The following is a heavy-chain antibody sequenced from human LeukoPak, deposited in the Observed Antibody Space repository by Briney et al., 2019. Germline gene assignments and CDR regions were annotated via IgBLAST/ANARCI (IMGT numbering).Heavy chain of an antibody. D-gene: IGHD3-22*01. CDR3: AAYYDSSGYIFDY. CDR2: INPNSGGT. CDR1: GGTFSSYA. J-gene: IGHJ4*02. V-gene: IGHV1-2*02. Sequence: ASVKVSCKASGGTFSSYAISWVRQAPGQGLEWMGWINPNSGGTNYAQKFQGRVTMTRDTSISTAYMELSRLRSDETAVYYCAAYYDSSGYIFDYWGQGTLVTVSS.